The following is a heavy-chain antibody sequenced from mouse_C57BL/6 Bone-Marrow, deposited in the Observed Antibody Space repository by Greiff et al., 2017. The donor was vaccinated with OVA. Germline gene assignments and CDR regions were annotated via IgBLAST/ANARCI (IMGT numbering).Heavy chain of an antibody. CDR2: IYPGDGDT. CDR1: GYAFSSYW. CDR3: AREEWNYGYFDF. V-gene: IGHV1-80*01. J-gene: IGHJ1*03. D-gene: IGHD1-3*01. Sequence: LKESGASVKISCKASGYAFSSYWMNWVKQRPGKGLEWIGQIYPGDGDTNYTGKFKGKATLTADKSSSTAYMQLSSLTSEDSAVYFCAREEWNYGYFDFWGTGTTVTVSS.